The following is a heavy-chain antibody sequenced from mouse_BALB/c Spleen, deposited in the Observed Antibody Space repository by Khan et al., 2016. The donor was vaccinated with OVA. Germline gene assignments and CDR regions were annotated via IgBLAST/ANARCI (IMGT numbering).Heavy chain of an antibody. CDR3: ARVYGGDFDY. CDR1: GYSITSDYA. CDR2: ISYSGNT. J-gene: IGHJ2*01. D-gene: IGHD2-10*02. Sequence: EVQLQESGPGLVKPSQSLSLTCTVTGYSITSDYAWNRIRQFPGNKLEWMGFISYSGNTNYNPSLKSRISITRYTSKNQFFLQLNSVTTEDTATYYCARVYGGDFDYWGQGTTLTVSS. V-gene: IGHV3-2*02.